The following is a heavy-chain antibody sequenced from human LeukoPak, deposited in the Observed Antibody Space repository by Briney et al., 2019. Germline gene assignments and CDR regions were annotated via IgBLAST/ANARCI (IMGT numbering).Heavy chain of an antibody. CDR1: GFTFDDYG. J-gene: IGHJ4*02. V-gene: IGHV3-20*04. CDR2: INWNGGST. D-gene: IGHD3-10*01. Sequence: GGSLRLSCAASGFTFDDYGMSWVRQAPGKGLEWVSGINWNGGSTGYADSVKGRFTISRDNAKNSLYLQMNSLRAEDTAVYYCARDMYYYGGWPHDYWGQGTLVTVSS. CDR3: ARDMYYYGGWPHDY.